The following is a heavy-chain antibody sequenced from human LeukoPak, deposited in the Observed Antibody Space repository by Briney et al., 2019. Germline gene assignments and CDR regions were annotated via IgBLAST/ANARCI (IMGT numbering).Heavy chain of an antibody. CDR3: ARRIAGAGSDY. CDR1: GYSFTSYW. Sequence: GESMKISCKGSGYSFTSYWIGWVRQMPGQGLEWMGIIYPGDSDTRYSPSLEGQVTISADTSIRTAYLQWSSLKASDTAMYYCARRIAGAGSDYWGQGTLVTVSS. D-gene: IGHD6-13*01. CDR2: IYPGDSDT. J-gene: IGHJ4*02. V-gene: IGHV5-51*01.